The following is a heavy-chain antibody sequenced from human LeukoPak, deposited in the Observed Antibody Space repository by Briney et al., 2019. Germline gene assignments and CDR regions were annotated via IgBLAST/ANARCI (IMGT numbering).Heavy chain of an antibody. Sequence: GGSLRLSCAATGFTFSTYWMKWVRQAPGKGLEWVASIKEDGSDKYYVDSVKGRFSISRDNAKNSLYLQMNSLRTEDTAVYYCAKGGHFNFDYWGQGTLVTVSS. V-gene: IGHV3-7*01. D-gene: IGHD5-12*01. CDR2: IKEDGSDK. J-gene: IGHJ4*02. CDR1: GFTFSTYW. CDR3: AKGGHFNFDY.